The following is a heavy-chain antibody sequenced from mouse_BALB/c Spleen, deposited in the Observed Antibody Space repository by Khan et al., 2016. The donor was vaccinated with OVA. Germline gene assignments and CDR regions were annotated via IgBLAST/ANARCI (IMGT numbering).Heavy chain of an antibody. CDR3: ARSDSGTVCDY. CDR2: IYPGYVNT. CDR1: GYTFTHYY. Sequence: QVQLKQSGPELVKPGASVRISCKASGYTFTHYYIHWVKQRPGRGLEWIGWIYPGYVNTKYNEQFKDKATLTADKSSSTAYMQLINLTSEDSAVYFCARSDSGTVCDYWGQGTTLTVSS. J-gene: IGHJ2*01. D-gene: IGHD4-1*01. V-gene: IGHV1S56*01.